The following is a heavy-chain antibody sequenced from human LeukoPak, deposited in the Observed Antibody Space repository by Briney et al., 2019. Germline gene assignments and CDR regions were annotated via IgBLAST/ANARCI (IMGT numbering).Heavy chain of an antibody. CDR3: ARGRIKQWLVGGYYFDY. CDR1: GYTFTSYD. CDR2: MNPNSGNT. D-gene: IGHD6-19*01. Sequence: ASVKVSCKASGYTFTSYDINWVRQATAQGLEWMGWMNPNSGNTGYAQKFQGRVTMTRNTSISTAYMELSSLRSEDTAVYYCARGRIKQWLVGGYYFDYWGQGTLVTVSS. V-gene: IGHV1-8*01. J-gene: IGHJ4*02.